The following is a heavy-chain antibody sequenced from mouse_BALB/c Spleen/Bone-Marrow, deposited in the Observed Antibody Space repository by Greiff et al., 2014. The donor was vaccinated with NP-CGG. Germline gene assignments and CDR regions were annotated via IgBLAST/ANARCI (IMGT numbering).Heavy chain of an antibody. Sequence: EVQLQQSGAELVKPGASVKLSCTASGFNIKDTYMHWVKQRPEQGLEWIGRIDPANGDIIYDPKFQGKATITADTSSNTAYLQLSSLTSEDTAVYYCARGGNYGWFAYWGQGTLATVSA. V-gene: IGHV14-3*02. CDR2: IDPANGDI. CDR3: ARGGNYGWFAY. J-gene: IGHJ3*01. D-gene: IGHD2-1*01. CDR1: GFNIKDTY.